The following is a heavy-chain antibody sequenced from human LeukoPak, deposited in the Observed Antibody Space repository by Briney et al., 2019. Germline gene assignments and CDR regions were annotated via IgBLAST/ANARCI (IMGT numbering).Heavy chain of an antibody. CDR1: GGSISGYY. J-gene: IGHJ4*02. D-gene: IGHD1-26*01. Sequence: SETLSLTCTVSGGSISGYYWSWIRQPPGKGLEWIGYIYYSGSTNYNPSLKSRVTISVDTSKNQFSLKLSSVTAADTAVYYCASWSGSYPYYFDYWGQGTLVTVSS. CDR2: IYYSGST. CDR3: ASWSGSYPYYFDY. V-gene: IGHV4-59*08.